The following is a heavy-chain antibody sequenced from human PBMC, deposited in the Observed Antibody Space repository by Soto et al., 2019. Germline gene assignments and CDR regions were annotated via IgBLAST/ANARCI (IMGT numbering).Heavy chain of an antibody. CDR2: IIPIFGTA. CDR1: GGTFSSYA. V-gene: IGHV1-69*13. CDR3: ARDREYYYASGPPHDAFDI. Sequence: ASVKVSCKASGGTFSSYAISWVRQAPGQGLEWMGGIIPIFGTANYAQKFQGRVTITADESTSTAYMELSSLRSEDTAVYYCARDREYYYASGPPHDAFDIWGQGTMVTVSS. J-gene: IGHJ3*02. D-gene: IGHD3-10*01.